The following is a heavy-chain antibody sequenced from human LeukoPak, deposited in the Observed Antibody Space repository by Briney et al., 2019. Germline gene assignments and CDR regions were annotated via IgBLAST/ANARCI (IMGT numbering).Heavy chain of an antibody. Sequence: PGGSLRLSCAASGFTFSSYAMSWVRQAPGKGLEWVSAISGSGGSTYYADSVKGRFTISRDNSKNTLYLQMNSLRAEDTAVYYCARDRENYDILTGPDYWGQGTLVTVSS. CDR3: ARDRENYDILTGPDY. V-gene: IGHV3-23*01. J-gene: IGHJ4*02. CDR2: ISGSGGST. CDR1: GFTFSSYA. D-gene: IGHD3-9*01.